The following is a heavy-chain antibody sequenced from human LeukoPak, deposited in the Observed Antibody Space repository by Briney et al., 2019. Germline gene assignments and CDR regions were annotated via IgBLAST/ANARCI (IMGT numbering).Heavy chain of an antibody. J-gene: IGHJ5*02. CDR3: ARSRGPNWFDP. V-gene: IGHV4-59*01. CDR1: GGSISSYY. CDR2: IYYSGST. Sequence: SETLSLTCTVSGGSISSYYWSWIRQPPGKGLEWIGCIYYSGSTNYNPSLKSRVTISVDTSKNQFSLKLSSVTAADTAVYYCARSRGPNWFDPWGQGTLVTVSS.